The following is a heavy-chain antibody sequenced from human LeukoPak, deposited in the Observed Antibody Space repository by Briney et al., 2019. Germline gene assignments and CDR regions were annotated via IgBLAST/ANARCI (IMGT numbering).Heavy chain of an antibody. V-gene: IGHV6-1*01. CDR1: GDSVSSNSAA. J-gene: IGHJ4*02. Sequence: SQTLSLTCAISGDSVSSNSAAWNWIRPSPSRGLEWLGRTYYRPKWYSDYAVSVKSRISINPDTSKNQFFLQLNSVTPEDTAVYYCARDEQGTFDYWGQGTLVIVSS. CDR3: ARDEQGTFDY. CDR2: TYYRPKWYS. D-gene: IGHD1-1*01.